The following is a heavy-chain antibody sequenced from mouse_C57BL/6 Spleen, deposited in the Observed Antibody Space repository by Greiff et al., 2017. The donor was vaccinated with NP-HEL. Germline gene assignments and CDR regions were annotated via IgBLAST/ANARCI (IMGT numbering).Heavy chain of an antibody. J-gene: IGHJ1*03. CDR3: ARRGIYYDYDGYFDV. Sequence: EVKLMESGGGLVKPGGSLKLSCAASGFTFSDYGMHWVRQAPEKGLEWVAYISSGSSTIYYADTVKGRFTISRDNAKNTLFLQMTSLRSEDTAMYYGARRGIYYDYDGYFDVWGTGTTVTVSS. D-gene: IGHD2-4*01. V-gene: IGHV5-17*01. CDR1: GFTFSDYG. CDR2: ISSGSSTI.